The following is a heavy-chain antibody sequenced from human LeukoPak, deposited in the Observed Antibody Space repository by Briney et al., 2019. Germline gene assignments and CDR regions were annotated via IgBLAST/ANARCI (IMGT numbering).Heavy chain of an antibody. J-gene: IGHJ4*02. CDR1: GGSFSGYY. CDR3: ASYYYDSSGYYVPSRYYFDY. V-gene: IGHV4-34*01. D-gene: IGHD3-22*01. CDR2: INHSGST. Sequence: SETLSLTCAVYGGSFSGYYWSWIRQPPGKGLEWIGEINHSGSTNYNPPLKSRVTISVDTSKNQFSLKLSSVTAADTAVYYCASYYYDSSGYYVPSRYYFDYWGQGTLVTVSS.